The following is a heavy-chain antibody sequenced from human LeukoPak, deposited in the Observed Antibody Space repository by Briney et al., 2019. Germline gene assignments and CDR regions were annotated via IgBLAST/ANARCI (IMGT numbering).Heavy chain of an antibody. CDR2: FDPEDGET. V-gene: IGHV1-24*01. D-gene: IGHD2-2*01. CDR1: GYTLTELS. J-gene: IGHJ3*02. CDR3: ATTPSTYGAFDI. Sequence: ASVKVSYKVSGYTLTELSMHWVRQAPGKGLEWMGGFDPEDGETIYAQKFQGRVTMTEDTSTDTAYMELSSLRSEDTAVYYCATTPSTYGAFDIWGQGTMVTVSS.